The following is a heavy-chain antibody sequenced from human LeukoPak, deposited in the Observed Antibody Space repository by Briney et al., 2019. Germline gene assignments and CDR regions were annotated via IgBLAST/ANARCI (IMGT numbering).Heavy chain of an antibody. D-gene: IGHD6-19*01. CDR1: GFTFSSYA. CDR3: ATDRPNSSGWFANWFDS. J-gene: IGHJ5*01. CDR2: ISDSGTST. Sequence: PGGSLRLSCAASGFTFSSYAMTWVRQAPGKGLEWVSLISDSGTSTRYTDSVQGRFTVSRDNSKNTVYLHMDSLTAEDTAVYYCATDRPNSSGWFANWFDSWGQGTLVIVSS. V-gene: IGHV3-23*01.